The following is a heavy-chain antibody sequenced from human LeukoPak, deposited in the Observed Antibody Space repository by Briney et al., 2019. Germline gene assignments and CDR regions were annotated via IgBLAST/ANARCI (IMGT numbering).Heavy chain of an antibody. D-gene: IGHD6-19*01. J-gene: IGHJ4*01. V-gene: IGHV4-59*08. CDR2: LYYSVNT. Sequence: PSETLSLPCTVSGRSISSYYWSWIRQPPGEGLEWIGYLYYSVNTNYTTTPKSRVTISVDTSKNQCSLTLSSVTAADTAVYYCARGLKPGYNSGWYWDCWGHGTLVTVSS. CDR1: GRSISSYY. CDR3: ARGLKPGYNSGWYWDC.